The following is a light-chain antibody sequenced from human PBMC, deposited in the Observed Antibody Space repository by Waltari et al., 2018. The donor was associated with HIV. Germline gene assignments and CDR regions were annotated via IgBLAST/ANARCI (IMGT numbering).Light chain of an antibody. Sequence: DIPMTQSPSSLSASVGDRVTITCQASQVIRNNLSWYQQKPGKAPKLLIYDASKLETGVPSRFSGSGSGTEFTFTIASLQPEDFAAYYCQQYDNLPYTFGQGTYLEIK. CDR2: DAS. V-gene: IGKV1-33*01. CDR1: QVIRNN. CDR3: QQYDNLPYT. J-gene: IGKJ2*01.